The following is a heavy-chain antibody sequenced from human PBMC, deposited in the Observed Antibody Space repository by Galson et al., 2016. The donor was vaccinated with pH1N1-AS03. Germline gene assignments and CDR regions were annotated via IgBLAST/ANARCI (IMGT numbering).Heavy chain of an antibody. Sequence: SLRLSCAASGFTVSNYFMNWVRQVPGKRLEWVSVIFSDGSTKYADSVNGRFTMSRDNSRNTVYLHMDNLRVEDTALYYCAKDDSGNDRDIYYGMDVWGQGTTVTVYS. CDR3: AKDDSGNDRDIYYGMDV. D-gene: IGHD2-15*01. CDR1: GFTVSNYF. J-gene: IGHJ6*02. V-gene: IGHV3-66*01. CDR2: IFSDGST.